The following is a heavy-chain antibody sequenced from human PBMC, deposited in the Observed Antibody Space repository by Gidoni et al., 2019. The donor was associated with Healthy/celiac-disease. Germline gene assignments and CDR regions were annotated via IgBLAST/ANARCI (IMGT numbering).Heavy chain of an antibody. V-gene: IGHV3-23*01. CDR1: GFTFSSYA. J-gene: IGHJ3*02. CDR3: AKDRSYYYGSGSTFDI. Sequence: EVQLLESGGGLVQPGGSLRLSCAASGFTFSSYAMSWVRQAPGKGLEWVSAISGSCGSTYYADSVKGRFTISRDNSKNTLYLQMNSLRAEDTAVYYCAKDRSYYYGSGSTFDIWGQGTMVTVSS. D-gene: IGHD3-10*01. CDR2: ISGSCGST.